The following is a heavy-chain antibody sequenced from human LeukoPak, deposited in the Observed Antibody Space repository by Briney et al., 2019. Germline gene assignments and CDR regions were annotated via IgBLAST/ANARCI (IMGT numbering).Heavy chain of an antibody. CDR1: GGSISSYY. Sequence: SETLSLTCTVSGGSISSYYWSWIRQPPGKGLACIGHIYYSGSTNYNPSLKSRVTISVDTSKNQFSLKLSSVTAADTAVYYCARQRQDYYGSGSFVYWGQGTLVTVSS. V-gene: IGHV4-59*01. CDR2: IYYSGST. CDR3: ARQRQDYYGSGSFVY. J-gene: IGHJ4*02. D-gene: IGHD3-10*01.